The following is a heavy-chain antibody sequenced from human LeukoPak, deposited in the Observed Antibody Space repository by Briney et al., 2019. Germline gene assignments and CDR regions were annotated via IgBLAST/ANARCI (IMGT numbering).Heavy chain of an antibody. V-gene: IGHV4-61*02. CDR3: ARDQYYDILTGYYAPDADYYMDV. CDR2: IYTSGST. Sequence: SQTLSLTCTVSGGSISSGSYYWSWIRQPAGKGLEWIGRIYTSGSTNYNPSLKSRVTISVDTSKNQFSLNLSSVTAADTAVYYCARDQYYDILTGYYAPDADYYMDVWGKGTTVTVSS. CDR1: GGSISSGSYY. D-gene: IGHD3-9*01. J-gene: IGHJ6*03.